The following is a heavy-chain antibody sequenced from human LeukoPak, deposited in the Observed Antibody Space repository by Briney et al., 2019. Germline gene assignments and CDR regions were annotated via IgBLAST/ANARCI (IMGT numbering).Heavy chain of an antibody. CDR1: GFTFSSYE. CDR2: IRSRSTTI. D-gene: IGHD4-23*01. V-gene: IGHV3-48*03. CDR3: ARDFGRWFFDY. Sequence: PGGSLRLSCAASGFTFSSYEMIWVRQAPGKGLEWVAYIRSRSTTIYYADSVKGRFTISRDNAENSLYLQMNSLRAEDTAVYCCARDFGRWFFDYWGQGTLVTVSS. J-gene: IGHJ4*02.